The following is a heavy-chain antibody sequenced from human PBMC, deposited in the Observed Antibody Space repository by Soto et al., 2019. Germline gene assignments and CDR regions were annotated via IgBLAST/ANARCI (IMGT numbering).Heavy chain of an antibody. CDR2: ISDTGST. J-gene: IGHJ4*02. Sequence: SETLSLTCTVSGGSISSFDWNWIRQSPGKGLEWIGYISDTGSTNYNPSHKSRVTISVDTSKKQFSLKLSSVTAADTAVYYCARQDTSGYAFDSWGPGTLVTVSS. V-gene: IGHV4-59*08. CDR1: GGSISSFD. CDR3: ARQDTSGYAFDS. D-gene: IGHD3-22*01.